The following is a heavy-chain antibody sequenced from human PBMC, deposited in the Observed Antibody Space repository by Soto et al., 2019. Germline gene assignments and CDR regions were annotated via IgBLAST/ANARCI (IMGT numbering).Heavy chain of an antibody. D-gene: IGHD3-10*01. J-gene: IGHJ6*02. V-gene: IGHV4-4*02. Sequence: SETLSLTCAVSGGSISSSNWWSWVRQPPGKGLEWIGEIYHSGSTNYNPSLKSRVTISVDKSKNQFSLKLSSVTAADTAVYYCARALWFGGYYYGMDVWGQGTTVTVSS. CDR2: IYHSGST. CDR3: ARALWFGGYYYGMDV. CDR1: GGSISSSNW.